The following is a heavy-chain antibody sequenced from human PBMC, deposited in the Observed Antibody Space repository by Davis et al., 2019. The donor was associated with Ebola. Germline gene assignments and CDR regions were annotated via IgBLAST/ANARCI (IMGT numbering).Heavy chain of an antibody. D-gene: IGHD2-21*01. V-gene: IGHV4-59*11. Sequence: PSETLSLTCTVSDDSISGHYWNWFRQPPGKGLEWIGFISGSGRTSYNPSLKSRVTISADTSKNQFSLNLSSVTAADPAVYFCSRFGEGAYWGQGTLVTVSS. J-gene: IGHJ4*02. CDR1: DDSISGHY. CDR3: SRFGEGAY. CDR2: ISGSGRT.